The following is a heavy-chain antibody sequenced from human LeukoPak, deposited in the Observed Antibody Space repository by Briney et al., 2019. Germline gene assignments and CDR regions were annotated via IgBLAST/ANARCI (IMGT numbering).Heavy chain of an antibody. CDR2: ISSSGSSK. V-gene: IGHV3-11*01. D-gene: IGHD6-13*01. CDR3: ARHLRAHSSSLFFDY. J-gene: IGHJ4*02. CDR1: GFTFSDYY. Sequence: GGSLRLSCAASGFTFSDYYMSWIRQAPGKGLEWVSYISSSGSSKDYADSVKGRFTTSRDNAKNSLYLQMNSLRAEDTAVYYCARHLRAHSSSLFFDYWGQGTPVTVSS.